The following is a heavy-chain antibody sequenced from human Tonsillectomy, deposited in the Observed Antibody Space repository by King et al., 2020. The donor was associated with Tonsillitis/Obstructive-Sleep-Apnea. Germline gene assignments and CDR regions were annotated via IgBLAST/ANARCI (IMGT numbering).Heavy chain of an antibody. J-gene: IGHJ3*02. V-gene: IGHV3-21*01. CDR2: ISRSSTYI. Sequence: VQLVESGGGLVKPGGSLRLSCAASGFTFSTFAMNWVRQAPGKGLEWVSSISRSSTYIYYADSVKGRFTISRDNAMNSLHLQMNSLRAEDTAVYYCARSTYSSGWYYDAFDIWGQGTMVTVSS. CDR3: ARSTYSSGWYYDAFDI. CDR1: GFTFSTFA. D-gene: IGHD6-19*01.